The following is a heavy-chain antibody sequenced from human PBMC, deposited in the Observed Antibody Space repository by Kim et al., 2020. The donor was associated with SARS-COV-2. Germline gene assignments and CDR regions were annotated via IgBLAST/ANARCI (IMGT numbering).Heavy chain of an antibody. V-gene: IGHV1-8*01. D-gene: IGHD6-19*01. CDR2: MNPNSGNT. Sequence: ASVKVSCKASGYTFTSYDINWVRQATGQGLEWMGWMNPNSGNTGYAQKFQGRVTMTRNTSISTAYMELSSLRSEDTAVYYCAWLRGYSSGWYVDYYYGMDVWGQGTTVTVSS. J-gene: IGHJ6*02. CDR3: AWLRGYSSGWYVDYYYGMDV. CDR1: GYTFTSYD.